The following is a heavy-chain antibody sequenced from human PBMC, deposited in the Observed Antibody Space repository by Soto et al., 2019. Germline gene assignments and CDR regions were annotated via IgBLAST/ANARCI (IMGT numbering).Heavy chain of an antibody. J-gene: IGHJ4*02. Sequence: GPVKVSCKASGYTFTSYYMHWVRQAPGQGLEWMGIINPSGGSTSYAQKFQGRVTMTRDKSTSTVYMELSSLRSEDTAVYYCASLRTYYYGSSGYYYFDYWGQGTLVTVSS. D-gene: IGHD3-22*01. CDR3: ASLRTYYYGSSGYYYFDY. CDR1: GYTFTSYY. CDR2: INPSGGST. V-gene: IGHV1-46*01.